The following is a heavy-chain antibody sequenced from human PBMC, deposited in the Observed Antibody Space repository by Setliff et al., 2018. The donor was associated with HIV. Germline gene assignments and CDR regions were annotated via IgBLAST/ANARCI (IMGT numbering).Heavy chain of an antibody. CDR3: AKDLDIVVVPAAPDAFDI. CDR2: ISGSGGST. J-gene: IGHJ3*02. CDR1: GFTFSSYA. D-gene: IGHD2-2*03. V-gene: IGHV3-23*01. Sequence: LRLSCAASGFTFSSYASGWVRQAPGKGLEWVSAISGSGGSTYYADSVKGRFTISSDNSKNTLYLQMNSLRAEDTAVYYCAKDLDIVVVPAAPDAFDIWGQGTMVTVSS.